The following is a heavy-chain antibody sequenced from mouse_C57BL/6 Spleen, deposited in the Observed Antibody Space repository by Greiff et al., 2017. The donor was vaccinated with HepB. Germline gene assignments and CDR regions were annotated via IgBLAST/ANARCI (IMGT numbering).Heavy chain of an antibody. CDR2: IRSKSNNYAT. V-gene: IGHV10-1*01. CDR3: VRHNYYGSSPFDY. D-gene: IGHD1-1*01. J-gene: IGHJ2*01. Sequence: EVQGVESGGGLVQPKGSLKLSCAASGFSFNTYAMNWVRQAPGKGLEWVARIRSKSNNYATYYADSVKDRFTISRDDSESMLYLQMNNLKTEDTAMYYCVRHNYYGSSPFDYWGQGTTLTVSS. CDR1: GFSFNTYA.